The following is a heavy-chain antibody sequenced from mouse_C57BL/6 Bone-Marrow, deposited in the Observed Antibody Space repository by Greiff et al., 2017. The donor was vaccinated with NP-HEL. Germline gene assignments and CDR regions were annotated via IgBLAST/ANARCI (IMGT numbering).Heavy chain of an antibody. CDR1: GFTFSDYY. J-gene: IGHJ4*01. V-gene: IGHV5-16*01. D-gene: IGHD2-4*01. Sequence: DVMLVESEGGLVQPGSSMKLSCTASGFTFSDYYMAWVRQVPEKGLEWVANLNYDGSSTYYLESLKRRFIISRDNAKNMLYLQMRRLKSEDTATYDCAREGGLRRRTYAMDYWGQGTSVTVSS. CDR3: AREGGLRRRTYAMDY. CDR2: LNYDGSST.